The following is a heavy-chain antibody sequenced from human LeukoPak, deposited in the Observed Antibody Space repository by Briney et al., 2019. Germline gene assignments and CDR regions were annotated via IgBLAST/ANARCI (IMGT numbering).Heavy chain of an antibody. Sequence: WGSLTLSCAASGFTFSSYGMHWVRQAPGKGLEWVAVISYDGSNKYYADSVKGRFTISRDNSTNTLYLQMNSLRAEDTAVYYCAKKSFRSGYSYGTSFDYWGQGTLVTVSS. CDR1: GFTFSSYG. CDR3: AKKSFRSGYSYGTSFDY. D-gene: IGHD5-18*01. V-gene: IGHV3-30*18. J-gene: IGHJ4*02. CDR2: ISYDGSNK.